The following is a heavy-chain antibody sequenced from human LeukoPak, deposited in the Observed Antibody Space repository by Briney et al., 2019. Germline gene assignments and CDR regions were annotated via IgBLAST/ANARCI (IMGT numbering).Heavy chain of an antibody. CDR1: GFTFSSYA. D-gene: IGHD6-19*01. V-gene: IGHV3-30-3*01. CDR2: ISYDGSNK. CDR3: ARDRALAGYSSGIGAFDI. Sequence: GGSLRLSCAASGFTFSSYAMSWVRQAPGKGLEWVAVISYDGSNKYYADSVKGRFTISRDNSKNTLYLQMNSLRAEDTAVYYCARDRALAGYSSGIGAFDIWGQGTMVTVSS. J-gene: IGHJ3*02.